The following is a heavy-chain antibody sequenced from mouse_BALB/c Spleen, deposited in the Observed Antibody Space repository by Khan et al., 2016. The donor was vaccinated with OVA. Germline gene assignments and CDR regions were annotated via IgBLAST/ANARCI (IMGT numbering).Heavy chain of an antibody. D-gene: IGHD2-14*01. CDR2: IIPTNDYA. CDR3: AREGAYYRSDGWFAY. CDR1: GYTFTTYT. V-gene: IGHV1-4*01. J-gene: IGHJ3*01. Sequence: VQLQQSGAELARPGASVKMSCKASGYTFTTYTIHWVKQGPGQGLEWIGYIIPTNDYANYNQKFKARATLTADKSSGTAYMQLSSLTSEDSALYYCAREGAYYRSDGWFAYWGQGTLVTVSA.